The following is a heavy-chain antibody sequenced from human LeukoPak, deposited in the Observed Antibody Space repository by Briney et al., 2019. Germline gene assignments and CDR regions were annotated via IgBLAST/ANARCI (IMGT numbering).Heavy chain of an antibody. V-gene: IGHV4-34*01. CDR2: INHSGST. Sequence: GSLRLSCAASGFTFSSYAMSWIRQPPGKGLEWIGEINHSGSTNYNPSLKSRVTISVDTSKNQFSLKLSSVTAADTAVYYCARRGWFGDLDYWGQGTLVTVSS. CDR3: ARRGWFGDLDY. D-gene: IGHD3-10*01. CDR1: GFTFSSYA. J-gene: IGHJ4*02.